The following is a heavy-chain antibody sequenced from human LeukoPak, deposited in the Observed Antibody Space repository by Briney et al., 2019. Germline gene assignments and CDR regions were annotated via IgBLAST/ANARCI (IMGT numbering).Heavy chain of an antibody. CDR2: IYTNGNT. CDR1: GFTVSSHY. D-gene: IGHD1-26*01. Sequence: GGSLRLSCAVSGFTVSSHYMTWVRQAPGKGLEWVSVIYTNGNTFYADSVRGRLTVSRDSSTNTVDLQMNSLRPADTAVYYCARDPGKSTAYWGQGTPVTVSS. CDR3: ARDPGKSTAY. V-gene: IGHV3-66*03. J-gene: IGHJ4*02.